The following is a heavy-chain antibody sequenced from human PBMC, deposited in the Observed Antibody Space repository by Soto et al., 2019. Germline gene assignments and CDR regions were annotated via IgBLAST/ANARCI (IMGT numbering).Heavy chain of an antibody. J-gene: IGHJ4*02. CDR1: GYTFTSYG. D-gene: IGHD3-10*01. CDR3: ARVDDGVGEVDY. CDR2: ISAYNGNT. V-gene: IGHV1-18*01. Sequence: QVQLVQSGAEVKKPGASVKVSCKASGYTFTSYGISWVRQAPGQGLEWMGWISAYNGNTNYAQKLQGIVTMTTDTSTSPAYMELRSLGSDDTAVYYCARVDDGVGEVDYWCQGTLGTVSS.